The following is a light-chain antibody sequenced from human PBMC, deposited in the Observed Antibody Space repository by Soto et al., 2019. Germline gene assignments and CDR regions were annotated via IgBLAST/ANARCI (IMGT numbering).Light chain of an antibody. CDR2: RNN. J-gene: IGLJ3*02. CDR3: AAWDDSLSGLLWV. V-gene: IGLV1-47*01. Sequence: QSVLTQPPSASGTPGQRVTISCSGSSSNIGSNYVYWYQQLPGTAPKLLIYRNNQRPSGVPDRFSXSKSGTSASLAISGLXXXXXAXXXCAAWDDSLSGLLWVFGGGTQLTVL. CDR1: SSNIGSNY.